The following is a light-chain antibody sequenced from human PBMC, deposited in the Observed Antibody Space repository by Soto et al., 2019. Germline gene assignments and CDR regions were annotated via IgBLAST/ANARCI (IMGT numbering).Light chain of an antibody. J-gene: IGKJ1*01. Sequence: EIVLTQSPGTLSLSPGERATLSCRASQSVPKNYLAWYQQKPGQAPRLLIYGPSSRATGIPVRFSGSGSGTDFTLSISRLEPEDFAVYYCHQYATSPQTFGQGTKVEIK. CDR1: QSVPKNY. CDR2: GPS. V-gene: IGKV3-20*01. CDR3: HQYATSPQT.